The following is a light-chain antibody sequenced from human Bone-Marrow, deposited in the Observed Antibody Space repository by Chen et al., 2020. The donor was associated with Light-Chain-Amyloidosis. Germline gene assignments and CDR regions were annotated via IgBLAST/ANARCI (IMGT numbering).Light chain of an antibody. J-gene: IGKJ2*01. CDR3: QQTYSDSAYT. V-gene: IGKV1-39*01. CDR1: HSVDKY. CDR2: AAS. Sequence: DIQMTQSPPSLSASIGDTDTITCRASHSVDKYLNWYQQKAGKPPTLLIYAASSLQSGVPPRFRVSGAGTDFSLTISNLQPDDFATYYCQQTYSDSAYTFGQGTNLQI.